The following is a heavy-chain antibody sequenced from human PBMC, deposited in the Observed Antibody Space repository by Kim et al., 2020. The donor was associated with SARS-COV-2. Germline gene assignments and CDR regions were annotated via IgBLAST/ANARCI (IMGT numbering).Heavy chain of an antibody. J-gene: IGHJ4*02. D-gene: IGHD3-10*01. CDR3: TREVGFGENRIDS. V-gene: IGHV4-4*02. CDR1: GGSVSSGNC. Sequence: SETLSLTCAVSGGSVSSGNCWSWVRQPPGKGLEWIGEIYHTGTTSYNPSLESRVTISLDKSNNQFSLTLTSVTAADTAVYYCTREVGFGENRIDSWGQGTLVTVSS. CDR2: IYHTGTT.